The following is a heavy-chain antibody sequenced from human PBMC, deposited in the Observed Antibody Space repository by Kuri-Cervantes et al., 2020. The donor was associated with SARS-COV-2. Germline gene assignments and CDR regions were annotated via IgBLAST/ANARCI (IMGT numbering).Heavy chain of an antibody. CDR3: ARDVGRIFGVVMLSYYYMDV. Sequence: ASVKVSCKASGYTFTSYYMHWVRQAPGQGLEWMGIINPSGGSASYAQKLQGRVTMTTDTSTSTAYMELRSLRSDDTAVYYCARDVGRIFGVVMLSYYYMDVWGKGTTVTVSS. J-gene: IGHJ6*03. CDR1: GYTFTSYY. CDR2: INPSGGSA. V-gene: IGHV1-46*01. D-gene: IGHD3-3*01.